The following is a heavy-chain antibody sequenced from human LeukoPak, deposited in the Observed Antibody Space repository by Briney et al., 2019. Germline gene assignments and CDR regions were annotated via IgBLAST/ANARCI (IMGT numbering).Heavy chain of an antibody. D-gene: IGHD2-8*01. J-gene: IGHJ4*02. CDR1: GFTFSNYW. CDR3: ARGLYSWPSLYFDY. V-gene: IGHV3-7*01. CDR2: IKQDGSEK. Sequence: PGGSLRLSCAASGFTFSNYWMSWVRQTPGKRLEWVANIKQDGSEKYYVDFVKGRFTISRDNAKNSLYLQMNSLRVEDTAVYYCARGLYSWPSLYFDYWGQGTLATVSS.